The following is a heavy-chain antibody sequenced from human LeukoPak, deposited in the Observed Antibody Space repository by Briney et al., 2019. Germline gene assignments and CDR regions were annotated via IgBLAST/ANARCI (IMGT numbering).Heavy chain of an antibody. CDR1: GFSVSNNY. D-gene: IGHD1-7*01. Sequence: SGGSLRLSCVVSGFSVSNNYVSWVRQAPGKGLEWVSVIYSGNTIKYADSVKGRFTISRDNSKNTVYLQMNNLRADDTALYYCAKAADTNYFRYGDYWGQGTLVTVSS. J-gene: IGHJ4*02. V-gene: IGHV3-66*01. CDR2: IYSGNTI. CDR3: AKAADTNYFRYGDY.